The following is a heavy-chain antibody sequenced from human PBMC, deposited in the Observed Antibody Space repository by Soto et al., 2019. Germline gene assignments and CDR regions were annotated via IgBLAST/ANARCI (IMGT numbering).Heavy chain of an antibody. V-gene: IGHV3-21*01. D-gene: IGHD3-22*01. CDR2: ISSSSSYI. CDR1: GVTFSSYS. J-gene: IGHJ4*02. CDR3: ARDYYDSSGYLAFLDY. Sequence: PGGSLRLSCAAPGVTFSSYSMNWVRQAPGKGLEWVSSISSSSSYIYYADSVKGRFTISRDNAKNSLYLQMNSLRAEDTAVYYCARDYYDSSGYLAFLDYWGQGTLVTVSS.